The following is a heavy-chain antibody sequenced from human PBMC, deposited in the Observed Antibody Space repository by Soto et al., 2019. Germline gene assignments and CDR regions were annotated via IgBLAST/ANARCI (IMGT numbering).Heavy chain of an antibody. V-gene: IGHV3-23*01. CDR2: ISGSGGST. CDR1: GFSFSSYA. Sequence: GGSLRLSCAASGFSFSSYAMSWVRQAPGKGLEWVSAISGSGGSTYYADSVKGRFTISRDNSKNTLYLQMNSLRAEDTAVYYCAKGRAVAGSSYYYMDVWGKGTTVTVSS. CDR3: AKGRAVAGSSYYYMDV. D-gene: IGHD6-19*01. J-gene: IGHJ6*03.